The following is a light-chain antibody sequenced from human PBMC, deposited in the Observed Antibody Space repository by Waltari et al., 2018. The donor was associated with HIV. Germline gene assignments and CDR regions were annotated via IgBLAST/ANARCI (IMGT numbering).Light chain of an antibody. V-gene: IGKV2-30*01. CDR3: MQGTHWPRYT. CDR1: QSLLYSDGNTY. Sequence: DVVMTQSPLSLPVTLGQPASISCSSSQSLLYSDGNTYLSWFQQRPGQSPRRLIYKVSNRDSGVPDRFSGSGSGTDFTLKISRVEAEDVGVYYCMQGTHWPRYTFGQGTKLDIK. CDR2: KVS. J-gene: IGKJ2*01.